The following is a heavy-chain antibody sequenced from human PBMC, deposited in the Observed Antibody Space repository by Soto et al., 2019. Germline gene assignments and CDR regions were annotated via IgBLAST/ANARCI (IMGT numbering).Heavy chain of an antibody. J-gene: IGHJ4*02. D-gene: IGHD1-26*01. CDR3: ARDHGSGSYPSYLDF. CDR2: ISSGSRTI. V-gene: IGHV3-48*02. CDR1: GFTFRAYS. Sequence: PGGSLRLSCAASGFTFRAYSMNWVRQAPGKGLEWISYISSGSRTIYYADSVKGRCTISRDNAKNSLFLHMNSLRDEDTAVYYCARDHGSGSYPSYLDFWGPGTLVTVSS.